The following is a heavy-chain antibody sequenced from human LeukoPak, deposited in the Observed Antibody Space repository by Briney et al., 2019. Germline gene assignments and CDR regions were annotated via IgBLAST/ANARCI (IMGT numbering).Heavy chain of an antibody. V-gene: IGHV1-3*01. CDR3: ARWGLDFDAFDI. J-gene: IGHJ3*02. D-gene: IGHD1-26*01. Sequence: ASVKVSCKASGYTFTSYAMHWVRQAPGQRLEWMGWINAGNGNTKYSQKFQGRVTITRDTSASIAYMELSSLRSEDTAVYYCARWGLDFDAFDIWGQGTMVTVSS. CDR2: INAGNGNT. CDR1: GYTFTSYA.